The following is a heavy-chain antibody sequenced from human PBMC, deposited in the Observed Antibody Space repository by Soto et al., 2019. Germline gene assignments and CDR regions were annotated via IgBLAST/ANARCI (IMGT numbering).Heavy chain of an antibody. CDR3: AKDAGDGVSDY. CDR1: GFTFSSYA. J-gene: IGHJ4*02. Sequence: GESLKISCAASGFTFSSYAMSWVRQAPGKGLEWVSAISGSGGSTYYADSVKGRFTISRDNSKNTLYLQMNSLRAEDTAVYYCAKDAGDGVSDYWGQGTLVTVSS. D-gene: IGHD3-16*01. V-gene: IGHV3-23*01. CDR2: ISGSGGST.